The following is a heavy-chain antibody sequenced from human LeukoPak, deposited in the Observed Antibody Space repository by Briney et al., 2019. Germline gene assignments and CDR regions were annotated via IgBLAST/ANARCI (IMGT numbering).Heavy chain of an antibody. V-gene: IGHV4-59*08. Sequence: SETLSLTCTVSGDSINSYYWSWIRQPPGKGLEWLGYIYYRGSATYNPAPMSRVTIKIDTSKNQFPLKLTSVTAADAAVYYCARRVTGGWYGDFQHWGQGTLVTVSS. CDR2: IYYRGSA. CDR3: ARRVTGGWYGDFQH. J-gene: IGHJ1*01. CDR1: GDSINSYY. D-gene: IGHD6-19*01.